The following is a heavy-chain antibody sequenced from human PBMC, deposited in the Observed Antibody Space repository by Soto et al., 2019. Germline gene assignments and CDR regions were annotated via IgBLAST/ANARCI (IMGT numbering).Heavy chain of an antibody. CDR1: GFMFSTYD. CDR3: AKEGLLLRKTY. J-gene: IGHJ4*02. Sequence: GGSLRLSCAASGFMFSTYDLNWVRQAPGKGLECVSAISGSGSKTYYADSVKGRFTISRDNSKSTLYLQMNSLRAEDTAVYYCAKEGLLLRKTYWGQGTLVTVSS. CDR2: ISGSGSKT. D-gene: IGHD3-22*01. V-gene: IGHV3-23*01.